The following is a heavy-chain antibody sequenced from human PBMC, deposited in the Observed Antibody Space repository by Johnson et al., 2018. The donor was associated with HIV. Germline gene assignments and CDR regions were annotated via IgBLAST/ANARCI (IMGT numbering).Heavy chain of an antibody. CDR1: GFTVSSNY. CDR2: IYSGGST. CDR3: AKDYKNYYDSSGYETGTFDI. V-gene: IGHV3-66*01. J-gene: IGHJ3*02. D-gene: IGHD3-22*01. Sequence: SGFTVSSNYMSWVRQAPGKGLEWVSVIYSGGSTYYADSVKGRFTISRDNSKNTLYLQMNSLRAEDTAVYYCAKDYKNYYDSSGYETGTFDIWGQGTMVTVSS.